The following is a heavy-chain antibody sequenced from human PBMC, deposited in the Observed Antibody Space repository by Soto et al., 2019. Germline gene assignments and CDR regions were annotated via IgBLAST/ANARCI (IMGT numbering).Heavy chain of an antibody. J-gene: IGHJ4*02. V-gene: IGHV4-39*01. CDR2: IYYSGST. CDR3: ARGSKGTTSKGYYYDY. Sequence: SETPSLTCTVSGGSISSSSYYWGWIRQPPGKGLEWIGSIYYSGSTYYNPSLKSRVTISVDTSKNQFSLKLSSVTAADTAVYYCARGSKGTTSKGYYYDYWGQGTLVTVSS. D-gene: IGHD4-17*01. CDR1: GGSISSSSYY.